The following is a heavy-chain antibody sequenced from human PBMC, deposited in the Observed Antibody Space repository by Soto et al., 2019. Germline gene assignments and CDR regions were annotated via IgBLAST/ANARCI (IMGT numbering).Heavy chain of an antibody. Sequence: QVQLQESGPGLVKPSQTLSLTCTVSGGSFSSSGYYWTWIRQHPGKGLEWIGYIYYSGSTYYNPSLKSRVTMSVDTSKNQFSPKLSSVTAADTAVYYCARVAYCSSTSCYVGRSPDYYYMDVWGKGTTVTVSS. D-gene: IGHD2-2*01. V-gene: IGHV4-31*03. CDR2: IYYSGST. J-gene: IGHJ6*03. CDR3: ARVAYCSSTSCYVGRSPDYYYMDV. CDR1: GGSFSSSGYY.